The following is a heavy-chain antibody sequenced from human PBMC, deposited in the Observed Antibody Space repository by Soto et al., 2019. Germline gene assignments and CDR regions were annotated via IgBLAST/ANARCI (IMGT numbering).Heavy chain of an antibody. CDR1: GFTFSRYA. D-gene: IGHD6-13*01. V-gene: IGHV3-23*01. CDR3: AKLAAAPYYFDY. J-gene: IGHJ4*02. Sequence: EVQLLESGGGLVQPGGSLRLSCAASGFTFSRYAMSWVRQAQGKGLEWVSAISGSGGSTYYADSVKGRYTISRDNSKNTLYLQMNSLRAEDTAVYYCAKLAAAPYYFDYWGQGTLVTVSS. CDR2: ISGSGGST.